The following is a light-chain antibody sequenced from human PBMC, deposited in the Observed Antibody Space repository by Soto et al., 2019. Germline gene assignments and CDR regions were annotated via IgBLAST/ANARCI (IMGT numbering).Light chain of an antibody. CDR1: RSVSSSY. CDR2: GAS. Sequence: EIVLTQSPGTLSLSPGEGATLSCRASRSVSSSYLAWYQQKPGQAPRLLIYGASSRATGIPDRFSGGGSGTDFTLTISRLEPEDFAVYSCQQYDNSPWTFGQGTKVEIK. CDR3: QQYDNSPWT. J-gene: IGKJ1*01. V-gene: IGKV3-20*01.